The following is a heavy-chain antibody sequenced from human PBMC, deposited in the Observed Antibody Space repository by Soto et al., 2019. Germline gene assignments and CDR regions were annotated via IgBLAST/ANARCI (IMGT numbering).Heavy chain of an antibody. V-gene: IGHV1-69*01. J-gene: IGHJ6*02. CDR1: GGTFSSYA. Sequence: QVQLVQSGAEVKKPGSSVKVSCKASGGTFSSYAISWVRQAPGQGLEWMGGIIPISGTANYAQKFQGRVTITAADSTRTRYMELSSLRSDDTAVYYCARAQGSSTCLESYYYYYYGMDVWGQGTTVTVSS. CDR3: ARAQGSSTCLESYYYYYYGMDV. CDR2: IIPISGTA. D-gene: IGHD2-2*01.